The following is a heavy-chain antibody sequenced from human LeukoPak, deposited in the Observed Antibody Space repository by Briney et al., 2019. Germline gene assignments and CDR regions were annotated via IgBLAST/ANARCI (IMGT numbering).Heavy chain of an antibody. J-gene: IGHJ1*01. CDR3: AIMHGYYDGTGYWVQ. D-gene: IGHD3-22*01. V-gene: IGHV3-23*01. CDR1: GFTFASYG. CDR2: ITTNGGRT. Sequence: GGSLRLSCAASGFTFASYGMSWVRQAPGKGLEWVSFITTNGGRTSYADSVEGRFTSSRDNPRNTLYMQMNSLRDEDTAVYYCAIMHGYYDGTGYWVQWGQGTLVTVSS.